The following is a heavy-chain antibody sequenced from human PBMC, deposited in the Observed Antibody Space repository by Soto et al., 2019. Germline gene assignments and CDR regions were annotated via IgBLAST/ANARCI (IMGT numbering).Heavy chain of an antibody. CDR3: ARDVVSSSWYDY. D-gene: IGHD6-13*01. V-gene: IGHV1-18*01. CDR1: GYTFTNYG. Sequence: XVKVSCKASGYTFTNYGISWVRQAPGQGLEWMGWIXAYNGXTNYAQKLQGXXTMTTDTXXSTDYMELRSLRSEDTAVYYCARDVVSSSWYDYWGQGTLVTVSS. CDR2: IXAYNGXT. J-gene: IGHJ4*02.